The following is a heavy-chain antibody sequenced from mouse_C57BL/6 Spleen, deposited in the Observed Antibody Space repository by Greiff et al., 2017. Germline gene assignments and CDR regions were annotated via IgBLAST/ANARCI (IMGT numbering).Heavy chain of an antibody. V-gene: IGHV1-53*01. CDR1: GYTFTSYW. CDR3: ERPLLWYPHFYAMDD. Sequence: QVQLQQPGTELVKPGASVKLSCKASGYTFTSYWMHWVKQRPGQGLEWIGNINPSNGGTNYNEKFKSKATLTVDKSSSTAFMQLSSLPSEDSAVYYSERPLLWYPHFYAMDDWGQGTSVTVSS. D-gene: IGHD2-10*01. J-gene: IGHJ4*01. CDR2: INPSNGGT.